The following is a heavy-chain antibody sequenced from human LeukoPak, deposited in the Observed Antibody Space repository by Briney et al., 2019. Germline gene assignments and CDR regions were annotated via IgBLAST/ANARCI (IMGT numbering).Heavy chain of an antibody. CDR3: ARVLRPMASQYYFDY. CDR1: GGSISSGGYY. V-gene: IGHV4-31*03. Sequence: SQTLSLTCTVSGGSISSGGYYWSWIRQHPGKGLEWIGYIYYSGSTYYNPSLKSRVTISVDTSKNQFSLKLSSVTAADTAVYYCARVLRPMASQYYFDYWGQGTLVTVSS. J-gene: IGHJ4*02. D-gene: IGHD3-10*01. CDR2: IYYSGST.